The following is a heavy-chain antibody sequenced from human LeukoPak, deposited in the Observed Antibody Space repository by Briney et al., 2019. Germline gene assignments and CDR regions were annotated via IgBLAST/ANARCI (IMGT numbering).Heavy chain of an antibody. CDR3: ATTGYGGTYDAFDI. CDR2: FNPNSGGT. J-gene: IGHJ3*02. Sequence: SSVKVSCKASGGTFSNYAISWVRQAPGQGLEWMGRFNPNSGGTNYAQKFQGRVTMTRDTSITTTYMELSRLRSDDTAVFYCATTGYGGTYDAFDIWGQGTRVTVSS. CDR1: GGTFSNYA. V-gene: IGHV1-2*02. D-gene: IGHD4-23*01.